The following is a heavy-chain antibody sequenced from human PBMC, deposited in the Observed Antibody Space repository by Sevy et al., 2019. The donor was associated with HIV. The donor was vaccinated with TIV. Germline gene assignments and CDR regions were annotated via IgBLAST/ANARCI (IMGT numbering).Heavy chain of an antibody. Sequence: GGSLRLSCATSGFPFSDHYMEWVRQAPGKGLEWVGRTRNKADGYTTEYAASVKGRFTISRDESKNSLYVQMNSLKAEDTAVYYCATHAGIAAAGRVFDYWGQGTLVTVSS. CDR3: ATHAGIAAAGRVFDY. D-gene: IGHD6-13*01. CDR2: TRNKADGYTT. CDR1: GFPFSDHY. V-gene: IGHV3-72*01. J-gene: IGHJ4*02.